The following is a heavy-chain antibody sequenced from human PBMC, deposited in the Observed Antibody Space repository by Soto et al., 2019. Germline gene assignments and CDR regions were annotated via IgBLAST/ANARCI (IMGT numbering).Heavy chain of an antibody. V-gene: IGHV3-9*01. Sequence: EVQLVESGGGLVQPGRSLRLSCAASGFTFDDYAMHWVRQAPGKGLEWVSGISWNSGNIGYADSVKGRFTISRDNAKNSLYLQMNGLRAEDTALYYCAKAYYSSGTYYNNWFDPWGQGALVTVSS. J-gene: IGHJ5*02. D-gene: IGHD3-10*01. CDR3: AKAYYSSGTYYNNWFDP. CDR1: GFTFDDYA. CDR2: ISWNSGNI.